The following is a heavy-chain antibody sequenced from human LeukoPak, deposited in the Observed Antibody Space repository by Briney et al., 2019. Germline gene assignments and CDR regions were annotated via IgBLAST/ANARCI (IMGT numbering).Heavy chain of an antibody. J-gene: IGHJ4*02. V-gene: IGHV3-23*01. CDR1: GFTFSSYA. CDR3: AKKRLEYSSGWLFDY. Sequence: GGSLRLSCAGSGFTFSSYAMSWVRQAPGKGLEWVSAISGSGGSTYYADSVKGRFTISRDNSKNTLYLQMNSLRAEDTAVYYCAKKRLEYSSGWLFDYWGQGTLVTVSS. D-gene: IGHD6-19*01. CDR2: ISGSGGST.